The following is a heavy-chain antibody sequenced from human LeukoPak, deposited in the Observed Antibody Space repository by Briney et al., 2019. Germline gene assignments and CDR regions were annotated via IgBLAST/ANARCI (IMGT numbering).Heavy chain of an antibody. V-gene: IGHV3-33*01. Sequence: PGRSLRLSCAASGFTFSSYGMHWVRQAPGKGLEWVVVIWYDGSNKYYADSVKGRFTISRDNSKNTLYLQMNSLRAEDTAVYYCARDDRYYFDYWGQGTLVTVSS. CDR3: ARDDRYYFDY. CDR1: GFTFSSYG. J-gene: IGHJ4*02. CDR2: IWYDGSNK.